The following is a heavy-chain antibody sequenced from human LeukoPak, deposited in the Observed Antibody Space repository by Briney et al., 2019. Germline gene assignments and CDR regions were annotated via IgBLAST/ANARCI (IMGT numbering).Heavy chain of an antibody. CDR1: GGSISSSNYY. Sequence: PSETLSLTCTVSGGSISSSNYYWGWIRQPPGTGLECLGSVYYSGNTYYNPSLKSRVTISVDTSKNQFSLKLSSVTAADTAVYYCARAVTSSSSWYKWVNWFDPWGQGTLVTVSS. V-gene: IGHV4-39*07. CDR2: VYYSGNT. D-gene: IGHD6-13*01. J-gene: IGHJ5*02. CDR3: ARAVTSSSSWYKWVNWFDP.